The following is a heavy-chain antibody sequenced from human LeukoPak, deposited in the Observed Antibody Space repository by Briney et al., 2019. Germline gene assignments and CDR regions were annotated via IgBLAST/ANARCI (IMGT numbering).Heavy chain of an antibody. Sequence: SETLSLTCTVSGGSISSYYWSWIRQPPGKGLEWIGYIYYSGSTNYNPSLKSRVTISVDTSKNQFSLKLSSVTAADTAVYYCARALAAAGTGIDYWGQGTLVTVSS. V-gene: IGHV4-59*01. CDR3: ARALAAAGTGIDY. CDR2: IYYSGST. D-gene: IGHD6-13*01. J-gene: IGHJ4*02. CDR1: GGSISSYY.